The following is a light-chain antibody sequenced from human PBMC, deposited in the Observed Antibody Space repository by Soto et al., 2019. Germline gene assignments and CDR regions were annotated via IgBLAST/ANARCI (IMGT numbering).Light chain of an antibody. CDR2: GNS. CDR3: QSYASSRSGWV. V-gene: IGLV1-40*01. Sequence: QSVLTQPPSVSGAPGQRVTISCTGSSSNIGAGYDVHWYQQLPGTAPKLLIDGNSNRPSGVPDRFTGAKSGTAASLAITEIQAEDETDYYRQSYASSRSGWVVCEGTKPTLL. CDR1: SSNIGAGYD. J-gene: IGLJ3*02.